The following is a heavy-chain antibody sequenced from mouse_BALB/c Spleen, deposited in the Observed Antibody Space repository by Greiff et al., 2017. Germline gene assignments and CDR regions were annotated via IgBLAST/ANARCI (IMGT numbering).Heavy chain of an antibody. CDR1: GFTFSSYA. V-gene: IGHV5-9-4*01. CDR2: ISSGGSYT. Sequence: EVMLVESGGGLVKPGGSLKLSCAASGFTFSSYAMSWVRQSPEKRLEWVAEISSGGSYTYYPDTVTGRFTISRDNAKNTLYLEMSSLRSEDTAMYYCAREVYGSSSWYFDVWGAGTTVTVSS. J-gene: IGHJ1*01. CDR3: AREVYGSSSWYFDV. D-gene: IGHD1-1*01.